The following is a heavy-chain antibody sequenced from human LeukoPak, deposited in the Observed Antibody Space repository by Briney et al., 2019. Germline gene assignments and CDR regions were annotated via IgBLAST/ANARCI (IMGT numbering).Heavy chain of an antibody. J-gene: IGHJ4*02. Sequence: SETLSLTCAVSGGSLSSGGYSWSWLRQPPGTGLEWVGYIYHSGSTYYNPSLKSRVTISVDRSKNQFSLKLSSVTAADTAVYYCGRSSIVGVHIDYWGQGTLVTVSS. D-gene: IGHD1-26*01. CDR2: IYHSGST. V-gene: IGHV4-30-2*01. CDR1: GGSLSSGGYS. CDR3: GRSSIVGVHIDY.